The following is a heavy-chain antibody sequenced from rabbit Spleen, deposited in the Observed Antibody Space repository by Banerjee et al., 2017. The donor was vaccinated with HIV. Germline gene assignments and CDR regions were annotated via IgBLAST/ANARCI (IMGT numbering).Heavy chain of an antibody. D-gene: IGHD1-1*01. Sequence: QEQLVESGGGLVQPEGSLTLTCKASGFSFGDRDVMCWVRQAPGKGLEWIACIDSGSSGFTYFASWAKGRFTISKASSTTVTLQMTSLTAADTATYFCARWASSCGWCLDLWGQGTLVTVS. CDR1: GFSFGDRDV. CDR2: IDSGSSGFT. V-gene: IGHV1S45*01. J-gene: IGHJ3*01. CDR3: ARWASSCGWCLDL.